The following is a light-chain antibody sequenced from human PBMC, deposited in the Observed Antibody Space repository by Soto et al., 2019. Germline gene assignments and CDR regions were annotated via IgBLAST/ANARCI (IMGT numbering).Light chain of an antibody. Sequence: EIVMTQSPATLSVSPGERATLSCRASQSVSSNLAWYQQKPGQAPRLLISSASIRATGIPARFSGSGSGTEFTLTISSLQSEDFAIYYCQQYDDWPLAFGQGTKLEIK. CDR2: SAS. V-gene: IGKV3D-15*01. CDR3: QQYDDWPLA. J-gene: IGKJ2*01. CDR1: QSVSSN.